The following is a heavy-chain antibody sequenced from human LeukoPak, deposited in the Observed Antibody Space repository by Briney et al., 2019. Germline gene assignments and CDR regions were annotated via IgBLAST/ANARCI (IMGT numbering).Heavy chain of an antibody. Sequence: PSETLSLTCTVSDDSISSSSYYWGWIRQSPGKGLEWIGSIYYIVNTYYNPSLKSRVTISVDTSKNQFSLNLSSVTAADTAVYYCARLVPPRYYMDVWGKGPRSPSP. V-gene: IGHV4-39*01. J-gene: IGHJ6*03. CDR2: IYYIVNT. CDR1: DDSISSSSYY. CDR3: ARLVPPRYYMDV.